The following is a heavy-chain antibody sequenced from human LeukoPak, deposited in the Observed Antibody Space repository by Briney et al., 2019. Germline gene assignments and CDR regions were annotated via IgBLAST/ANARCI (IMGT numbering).Heavy chain of an antibody. J-gene: IGHJ4*02. CDR1: GYTFTGYY. V-gene: IGHV1-18*04. Sequence: GASVKVSCKASGYTFTGYYIHWVRQAPGQGLEWMAWISGGYDGDSNYALKLRGRLTMTTDTSTSTAYMELRSLRSDDTAVYYCARDEKKYCSGGSCPAYFDYWGQGTLVTVSS. CDR2: ISGGYDGDS. D-gene: IGHD2-15*01. CDR3: ARDEKKYCSGGSCPAYFDY.